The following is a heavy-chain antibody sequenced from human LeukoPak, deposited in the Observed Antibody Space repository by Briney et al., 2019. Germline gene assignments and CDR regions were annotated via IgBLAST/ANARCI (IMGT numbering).Heavy chain of an antibody. CDR3: ARGERYQLPVVAATPYYYYMDV. J-gene: IGHJ6*03. V-gene: IGHV4-34*01. D-gene: IGHD2-2*01. CDR2: INHSGST. Sequence: SETLSLTCAVYGGSFSGYYWSWIRQPPGKGLEWIGEINHSGSTNYNPSLKSRVTISVDTSKNQFSLKLSSVTAADTAVCYCARGERYQLPVVAATPYYYYMDVWGKGTTVTVSS. CDR1: GGSFSGYY.